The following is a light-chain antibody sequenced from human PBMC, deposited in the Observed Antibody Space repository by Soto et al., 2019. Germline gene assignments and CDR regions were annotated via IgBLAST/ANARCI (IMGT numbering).Light chain of an antibody. CDR3: QQYKTYPWT. V-gene: IGKV1-5*03. J-gene: IGKJ1*01. CDR2: KAS. CDR1: QTISSW. Sequence: DIQMTQSPSTLSASVGDRVTITCRASQTISSWLAWYQQKPGKAPKLLIHKASSLESGVPSRFGGSESGTEFTLTITSRQPDDFATYYCQQYKTYPWTFGQGTKVEIK.